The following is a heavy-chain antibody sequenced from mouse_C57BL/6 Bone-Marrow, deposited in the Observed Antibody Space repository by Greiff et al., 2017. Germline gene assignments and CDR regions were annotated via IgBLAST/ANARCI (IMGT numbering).Heavy chain of an antibody. D-gene: IGHD2-4*01. CDR3: ARNIYDYDCPWYFDV. CDR2: IYPGSGNT. CDR1: GYTFTDYY. Sequence: VQLQQSGAELVRPGASVKLSCKASGYTFTDYYINWVKQRPGQGLEWIARIYPGSGNTYYNEKFKGKATLTAEKSSSTAYMQLSSLTSEDSAVYFCARNIYDYDCPWYFDVWGTGTTVTVSS. V-gene: IGHV1-76*01. J-gene: IGHJ1*03.